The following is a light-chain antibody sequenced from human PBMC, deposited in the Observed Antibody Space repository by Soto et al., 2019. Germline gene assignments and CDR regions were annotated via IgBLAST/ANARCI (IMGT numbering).Light chain of an antibody. Sequence: DIQMTQSPSTLYASVVDRFTIACRASQSISSWLAWYQQKPGKAPKLLIYDASSLESEVPSRFSGSGSGTEFTLTISSLQPDDFATYYCQQYNSYWTFGQGTKVDIK. CDR3: QQYNSYWT. CDR1: QSISSW. CDR2: DAS. V-gene: IGKV1-5*01. J-gene: IGKJ1*01.